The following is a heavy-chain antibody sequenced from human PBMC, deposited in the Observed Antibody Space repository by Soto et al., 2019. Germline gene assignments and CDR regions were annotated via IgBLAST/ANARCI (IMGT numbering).Heavy chain of an antibody. Sequence: QVQLVQSGAEVKKPGSSVKVSCKASGGTFNSYYMSWVRQVPGQGLEWMGGIIPVLRTANYAQKFQGRVTITADESTSTAYMEVSSLRFDDTAVYYCASLVTAAGTIGAYDIWGQGTMVTVSS. CDR3: ASLVTAAGTIGAYDI. D-gene: IGHD6-13*01. J-gene: IGHJ3*02. CDR2: IIPVLRTA. CDR1: GGTFNSYY. V-gene: IGHV1-69*01.